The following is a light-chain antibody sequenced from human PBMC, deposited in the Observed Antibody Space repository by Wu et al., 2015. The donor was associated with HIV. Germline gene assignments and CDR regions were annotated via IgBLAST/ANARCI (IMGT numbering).Light chain of an antibody. V-gene: IGKV3-11*01. CDR1: QGVRSY. J-gene: IGKJ4*01. Sequence: EVVLTQSPATLSLSPGERATLSCRASQGVRSYLAWYQQKPGQAPKLLIYDTSKRATDIPARFSGSGSGTDFTLTISSLEPDDFAVYYCQQRSNWLTFGGGTKVEIK. CDR3: QQRSNWLT. CDR2: DTS.